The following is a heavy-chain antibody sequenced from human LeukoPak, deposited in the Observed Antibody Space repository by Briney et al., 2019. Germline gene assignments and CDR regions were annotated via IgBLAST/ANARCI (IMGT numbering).Heavy chain of an antibody. V-gene: IGHV4-39*01. CDR3: ARVTVYDILTGYYTYYYYMDV. CDR1: GGSISSSAYY. J-gene: IGHJ6*03. D-gene: IGHD3-9*01. Sequence: PSETLSLTCSVSGGSISSSAYYWGWIRQPPGQGLEWIGSIYYSGSTYYNPSLKSRVTISVDTSKNQFSLKLSSVTAADTAVYYCARVTVYDILTGYYTYYYYMDVWGKGTTVTVSS. CDR2: IYYSGST.